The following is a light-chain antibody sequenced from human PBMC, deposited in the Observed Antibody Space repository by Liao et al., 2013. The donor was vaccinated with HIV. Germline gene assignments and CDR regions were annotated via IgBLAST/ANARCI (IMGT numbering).Light chain of an antibody. CDR1: KLGDKY. CDR2: QDT. CDR3: QAWDNYSWV. J-gene: IGLJ3*02. V-gene: IGLV3-1*01. Sequence: SYELTQPPSVSVSPGQTASITCSGDKLGDKYVSWNQQRPGQSPVLVIYQDTKRPSGIPERFSGSNSGNTATLTISGTQAMDEADYYCQAWDNYSWVFGGGTELTVL.